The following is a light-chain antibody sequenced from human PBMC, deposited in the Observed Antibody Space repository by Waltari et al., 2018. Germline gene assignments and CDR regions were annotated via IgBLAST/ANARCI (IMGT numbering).Light chain of an antibody. CDR3: QQYDNWLGT. CDR2: GAS. J-gene: IGKJ1*01. Sequence: EIVMTQSPATLSVFPGERATLSCRASQSIRSNLAWYQHNPGQAPRLLIYGASTRATGIPARFSGSGSGTEFTLTISSLQSEDFAVYFCQQYDNWLGTLGQGTKVEIK. V-gene: IGKV3-15*01. CDR1: QSIRSN.